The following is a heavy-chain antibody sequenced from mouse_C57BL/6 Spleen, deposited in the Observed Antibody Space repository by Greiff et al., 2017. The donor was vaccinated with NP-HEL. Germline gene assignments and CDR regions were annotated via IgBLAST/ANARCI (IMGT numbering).Heavy chain of an antibody. Sequence: QVQLQQSGAELVRPGTSVKMSCKASGYTFTNYWIGWVKQRPGHGLEWIGDIYPGGGDTNYNEKFKGKATLTADKSSSTAYMQFSSLTSEDSAICYCARSTATVVARSSGYFDVWGTGTTVTVSS. CDR2: IYPGGGDT. CDR1: GYTFTNYW. D-gene: IGHD1-1*01. V-gene: IGHV1-63*01. CDR3: ARSTATVVARSSGYFDV. J-gene: IGHJ1*03.